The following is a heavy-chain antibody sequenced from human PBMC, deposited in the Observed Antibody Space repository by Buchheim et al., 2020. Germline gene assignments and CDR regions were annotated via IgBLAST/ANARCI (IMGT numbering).Heavy chain of an antibody. D-gene: IGHD4-17*01. J-gene: IGHJ5*02. CDR3: APGGNYGDYANWFDP. CDR1: GFTFSSYE. V-gene: IGHV3-48*03. CDR2: ISSSGSTI. Sequence: EVQLVESGGGLVQPGGSLRLSCAASGFTFSSYEMNWVRQAPGKGLEWVSYISSSGSTIYYADSVKGRFTISRDNAKNSMYLQMNSLRAEDTAVYYCAPGGNYGDYANWFDPWGQGTL.